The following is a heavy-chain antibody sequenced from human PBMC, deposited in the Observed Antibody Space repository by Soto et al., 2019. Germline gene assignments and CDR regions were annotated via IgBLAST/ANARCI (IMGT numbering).Heavy chain of an antibody. Sequence: PGESPKISCKGSGYSFTSYWISWARQMPGKGLEWMGRIDPSDSYTNYSPSFQGHVTISADKSISTAYLQWSSLKASDTAMYYCALPPRTGRVNYYYGMDVWGQGTTVTVSS. D-gene: IGHD3-10*01. CDR2: IDPSDSYT. CDR3: ALPPRTGRVNYYYGMDV. J-gene: IGHJ6*02. CDR1: GYSFTSYW. V-gene: IGHV5-10-1*01.